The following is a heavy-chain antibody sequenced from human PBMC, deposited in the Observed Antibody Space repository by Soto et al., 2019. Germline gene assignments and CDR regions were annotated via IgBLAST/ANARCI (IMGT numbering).Heavy chain of an antibody. V-gene: IGHV4-39*01. Sequence: PPHTPSLTSTVSGGSIISSSFHWGWIRQPPGKGLEWIGSIYYSGSTYYSPSLKSRVTISVDTSKNQFSLKLSSVTAADTAVYYCARRERAAGTDWWFGPWGQGTLVTVSS. CDR3: ARRERAAGTDWWFGP. D-gene: IGHD6-13*01. J-gene: IGHJ5*02. CDR1: GGSIISSSFH. CDR2: IYYSGST.